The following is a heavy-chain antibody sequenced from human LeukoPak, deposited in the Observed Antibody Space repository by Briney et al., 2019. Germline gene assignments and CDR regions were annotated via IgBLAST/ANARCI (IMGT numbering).Heavy chain of an antibody. V-gene: IGHV3-23*01. CDR1: GNYW. Sequence: GGSLRLSCAASGNYWMHWVRQAPGKGLEWVSAISGSGGSTYYADSVKGRFTISRDNSKNTLYLQMNSLRAEDTAVYYCAKGSYLTIFGVVDFDYWGQGTLVTVSS. D-gene: IGHD3-3*01. CDR2: ISGSGGST. J-gene: IGHJ4*02. CDR3: AKGSYLTIFGVVDFDY.